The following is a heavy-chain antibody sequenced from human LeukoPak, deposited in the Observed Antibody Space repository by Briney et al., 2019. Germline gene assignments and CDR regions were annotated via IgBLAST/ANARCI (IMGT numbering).Heavy chain of an antibody. V-gene: IGHV4-31*03. CDR1: GGSISSGGYY. J-gene: IGHJ5*02. CDR2: IYYSGST. CDR3: ARDENNWFDP. Sequence: SETLSLTCTVSGGSISSGGYYWSWIRQHPGKGLEWIGYIYYSGSTYYNPSFKSRVTISVDTSKNQFSLKLSSVTAADTAVYYCARDENNWFDPWGQGTLVTVSS.